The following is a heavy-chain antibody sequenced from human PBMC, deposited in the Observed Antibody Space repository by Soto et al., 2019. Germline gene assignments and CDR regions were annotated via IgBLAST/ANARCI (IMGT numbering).Heavy chain of an antibody. CDR2: INGGGGGT. CDR3: AKDKTVDVAGTLGH. Sequence: GGSLRLSCAASGFTFSTYGMSWVRQAPGKGLEWVSIINGGGGGTYYAGSVKGRFTISRDNSKNTLYLQMSSLRVEDTAIYYCAKDKTVDVAGTLGHWGQGTLVTVSS. J-gene: IGHJ4*02. V-gene: IGHV3-23*01. D-gene: IGHD6-19*01. CDR1: GFTFSTYG.